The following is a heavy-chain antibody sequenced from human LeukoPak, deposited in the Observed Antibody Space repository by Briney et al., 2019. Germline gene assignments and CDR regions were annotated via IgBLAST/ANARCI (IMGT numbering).Heavy chain of an antibody. J-gene: IGHJ4*02. CDR1: GGSISSGSYY. V-gene: IGHV4-61*02. CDR3: ARVRRHYDFWSGHDY. CDR2: IYTSGST. D-gene: IGHD3-3*01. Sequence: SRTLALTCTVSGGSISSGSYYWSWIRQPAGKGLEWIGRIYTSGSTNYNPSLKSRVTISVGTSKNQFSLKLSSVTATDTAVYYCARVRRHYDFWSGHDYWGQGTLVTVSS.